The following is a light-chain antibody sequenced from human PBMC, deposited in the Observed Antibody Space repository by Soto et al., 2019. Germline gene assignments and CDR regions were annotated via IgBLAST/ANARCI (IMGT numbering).Light chain of an antibody. Sequence: QSALTQPASVSGSPGQSITISCTGTSSDVGGYNYVSWYQQHPGKAPKLMVYEVSNRPSGVSNRFSGFKSGNTASLTISGLQTEDEADYSCSSYTRSATWVFGGGTKLTVL. CDR3: SSYTRSATWV. J-gene: IGLJ3*02. CDR2: EVS. CDR1: SSDVGGYNY. V-gene: IGLV2-14*01.